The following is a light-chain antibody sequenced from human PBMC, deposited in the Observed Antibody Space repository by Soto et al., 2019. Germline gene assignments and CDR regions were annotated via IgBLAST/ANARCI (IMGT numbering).Light chain of an antibody. CDR3: AAWDDSLNGHV. CDR2: YDD. J-gene: IGLJ1*01. Sequence: QSVLTQPPSVSEAPRQRVTISCSGSSSNIGNNAVNWYQQLPGKAPKLLIYYDDLLPSGVSDRFSGSKSGTSASLAISGLQSEDDADYYCAAWDDSLNGHVCGTGTKVTVL. CDR1: SSNIGNNA. V-gene: IGLV1-36*01.